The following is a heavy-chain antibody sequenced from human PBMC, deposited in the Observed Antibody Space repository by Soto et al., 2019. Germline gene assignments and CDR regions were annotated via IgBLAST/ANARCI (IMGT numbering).Heavy chain of an antibody. Sequence: EVRLVETGGGLIQPGGSLRLSCAASGFIVSSNYMSWVRQAPGKGLDWVSLLYSGGSTYYTDSVKGRFTISRDNSKNTLYLQVDGMRVEETAVYCCAKMGKRGGVGATGTFDYWGLGTLVTVSS. V-gene: IGHV3-53*02. J-gene: IGHJ4*02. CDR3: AKMGKRGGVGATGTFDY. D-gene: IGHD1-26*01. CDR1: GFIVSSNY. CDR2: LYSGGST.